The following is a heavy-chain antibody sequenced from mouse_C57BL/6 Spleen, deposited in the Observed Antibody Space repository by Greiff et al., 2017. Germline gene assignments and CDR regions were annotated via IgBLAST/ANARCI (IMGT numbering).Heavy chain of an antibody. CDR3: ARSRPYFDY. CDR1: GYTFTSYW. J-gene: IGHJ2*01. V-gene: IGHV1-69*01. CDR2: IDPSDSYT. Sequence: VQLQQPGAELVMPGASVKLSCKASGYTFTSYWMHWVKQRPGQGLEWIGEIDPSDSYTNYNQKFKGKSTLTVDKSSSTAYMQLSSLTSEDSAVYYCARSRPYFDYWGQGTTLTVSS.